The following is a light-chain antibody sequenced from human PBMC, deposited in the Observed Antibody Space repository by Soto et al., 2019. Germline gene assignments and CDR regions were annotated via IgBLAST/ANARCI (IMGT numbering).Light chain of an antibody. J-gene: IGLJ2*01. CDR1: SSNIGAGYD. V-gene: IGLV1-40*01. CDR2: DNN. Sequence: SVLTQPPSMSGAPGQRVTISCTGSSSNIGAGYDVHWYQQHPGTAPKLLIFDNNNRPSGVPDRFSGSKSDTSASLAITGLPAEDEADYYCQSFDTSLSGFVVFGGGTKLTVL. CDR3: QSFDTSLSGFVV.